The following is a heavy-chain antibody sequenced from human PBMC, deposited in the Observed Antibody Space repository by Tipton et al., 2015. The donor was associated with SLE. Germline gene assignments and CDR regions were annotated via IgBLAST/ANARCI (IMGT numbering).Heavy chain of an antibody. D-gene: IGHD1-14*01. CDR2: IYHSGST. V-gene: IGHV4-38-2*01. CDR1: GFSISSGYY. CDR3: ARQGTGFGSGRDDY. Sequence: TLSLTCAVSGFSISSGYYWGWIRQPPGKGLEWIGSIYHSGSTYYNPSLKSRVTISVDTSKNQFSLKLSSVTVDDTAVYYCARQGTGFGSGRDDYWGQGILVTVSS. J-gene: IGHJ4*02.